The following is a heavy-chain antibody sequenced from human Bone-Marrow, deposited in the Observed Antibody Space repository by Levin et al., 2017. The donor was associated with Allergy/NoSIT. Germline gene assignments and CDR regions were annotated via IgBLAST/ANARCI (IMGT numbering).Heavy chain of an antibody. CDR2: ISGSGSST. D-gene: IGHD6-19*01. V-gene: IGHV3-23*01. Sequence: GASVKVSCAASGFTFSSYAMSWVRQAPGKGLEWVSAISGSGSSTYYADSVKGRFTISRDNSKNTLYLQMNSLRADDTAVYYCAKYLPVAGTLYYGMDVWGQGTTVTVSS. J-gene: IGHJ6*02. CDR1: GFTFSSYA. CDR3: AKYLPVAGTLYYGMDV.